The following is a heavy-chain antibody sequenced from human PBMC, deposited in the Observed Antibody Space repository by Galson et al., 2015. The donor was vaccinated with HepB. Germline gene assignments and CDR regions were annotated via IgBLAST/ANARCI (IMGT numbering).Heavy chain of an antibody. V-gene: IGHV3-30-3*01. CDR3: TRDSIVDGHPGVFDS. Sequence: SLRLSCAASGFTFTTYTIHWVRQAPGKGLEWVAVLTYDDTFTFYADFVKGRFTISRDSSKNTLMYLQMHDLTPDDTAVYYCTRDSIVDGHPGVFDSWGPRTLVTVSS. CDR2: LTYDDTFT. D-gene: IGHD2-15*01. CDR1: GFTFTTYT. J-gene: IGHJ4*02.